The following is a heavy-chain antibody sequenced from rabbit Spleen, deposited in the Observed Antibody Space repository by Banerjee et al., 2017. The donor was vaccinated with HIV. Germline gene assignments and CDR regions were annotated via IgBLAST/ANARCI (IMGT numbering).Heavy chain of an antibody. CDR1: GFTLSSYYM. D-gene: IGHD8-1*01. CDR2: VYAGSSGSI. V-gene: IGHV1S45*01. CDR3: ARDSGSSFSTYGMDL. Sequence: QEQLKESGGGLVQPGGSLKLSCKASGFTLSSYYMNWVRQAPGKGLEWIACVYAGSSGSIYYASWAKGRITISKTSSTVTLQMTSLTAADTATYFCARDSGSSFSTYGMDLWGPGTLVTVS. J-gene: IGHJ6*01.